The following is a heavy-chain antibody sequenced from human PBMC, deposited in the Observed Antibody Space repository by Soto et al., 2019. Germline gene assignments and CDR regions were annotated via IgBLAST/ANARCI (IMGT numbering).Heavy chain of an antibody. CDR2: ISGSGGST. V-gene: IGHV3-23*01. CDR3: AKDQHSGEAKRGYWNHPYYFDY. D-gene: IGHD1-1*01. CDR1: GFTFSSYA. Sequence: GGSLRLSCAASGFTFSSYAMSWVRQAPGKGLEWVSAISGSGGSTYYADSVKGQFTISRDNSKDTLYLQMNSLRAEDTAVYYCAKDQHSGEAKRGYWNHPYYFDYWGQGTLVTVSS. J-gene: IGHJ4*02.